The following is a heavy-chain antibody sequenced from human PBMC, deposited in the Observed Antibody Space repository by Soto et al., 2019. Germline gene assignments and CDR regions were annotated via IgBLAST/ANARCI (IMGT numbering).Heavy chain of an antibody. V-gene: IGHV3-11*06. J-gene: IGHJ5*02. Sequence: GCLRRSGSASGFTFSDYYMSWIRQAPGKGLEWVSYISSSSSYTNYADSVKGRFTISRDNAKNSLYLQMNSLRAEDTAVYYCARDQGSSSKPGFDPWGQGTLVTVSS. D-gene: IGHD6-13*01. CDR1: GFTFSDYY. CDR3: ARDQGSSSKPGFDP. CDR2: ISSSSSYT.